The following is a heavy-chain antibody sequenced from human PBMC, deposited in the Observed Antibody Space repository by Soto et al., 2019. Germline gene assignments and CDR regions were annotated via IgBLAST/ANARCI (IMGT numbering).Heavy chain of an antibody. CDR3: AKDKSMGAGSYSYFDS. CDR2: ISGSDDST. D-gene: IGHD1-26*01. CDR1: GFTFSSYA. V-gene: IGHV3-23*01. J-gene: IGHJ4*02. Sequence: GGSLRLSCAASGFTFSSYAMSWVRQAPGKGLEWVSFISGSDDSTYYPDSVRGRFTISRDNSKNTLYLQINSLRAEDTAIYYCAKDKSMGAGSYSYFDSWGQGTLVTVSS.